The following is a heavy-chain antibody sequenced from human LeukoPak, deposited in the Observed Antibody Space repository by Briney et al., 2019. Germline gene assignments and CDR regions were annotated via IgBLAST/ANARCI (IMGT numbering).Heavy chain of an antibody. CDR2: ISDSGGST. CDR3: AKRGVVIRVILVGFHKEAYYFDS. Sequence: PGGSLRLSCAVSGITLSNYGMSWVRQAPGKGLEWVAGISDSGGSTNYADSVKGRFTISRDNPKNTLYLQMNSLRAEDTAVYFCAKRGVVIRVILVGFHKEAYYFDSWGQGALVTV. V-gene: IGHV3-23*01. J-gene: IGHJ4*02. D-gene: IGHD3-22*01. CDR1: GITLSNYG.